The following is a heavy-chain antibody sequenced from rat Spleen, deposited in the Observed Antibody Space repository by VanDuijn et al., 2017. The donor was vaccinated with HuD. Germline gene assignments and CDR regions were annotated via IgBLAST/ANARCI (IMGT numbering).Heavy chain of an antibody. V-gene: IGHV2-13*01. Sequence: QVQLRESGPGLVQPSQTLSLTCTVSGFSLSNYGVIWVRQPPGKGLEGMGVIWGNGNTNYNSALKSRLGISRDTSKSQVFLKMNSLQTDDTGTYYCTIHPRYWGQGVMVTVSS. CDR1: GFSLSNYG. CDR3: TIHPRY. J-gene: IGHJ2*01. D-gene: IGHD3-1*01. CDR2: IWGNGNT.